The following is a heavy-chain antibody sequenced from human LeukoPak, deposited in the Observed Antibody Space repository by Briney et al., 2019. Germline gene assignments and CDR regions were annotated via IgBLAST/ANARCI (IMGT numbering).Heavy chain of an antibody. CDR3: ARELYVVAAAGYDY. J-gene: IGHJ4*02. V-gene: IGHV3-21*01. CDR2: ISSSSSYI. Sequence: PGGSLRLSCAASGFTFSSYSMNWVRQAPGKGLEWVSSISSSSSYIYYADSVKGRFTISRDNAKNSLYLQMNSLRAEDTAVYYCARELYVVAAAGYDYWGQGTLVTVSS. CDR1: GFTFSSYS. D-gene: IGHD6-13*01.